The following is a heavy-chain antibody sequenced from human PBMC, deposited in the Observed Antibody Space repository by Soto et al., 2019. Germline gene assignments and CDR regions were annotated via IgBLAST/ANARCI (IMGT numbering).Heavy chain of an antibody. D-gene: IGHD3-22*01. J-gene: IGHJ6*02. CDR3: ARALRYYYDSSGYYPGASYYYYGMDV. Sequence: SVKVSCKASGGTFSSYAISWVRQAPGQGLEWMGGINPIFGTANYAQKFQGRVTITADESTSTAYMELSSLRSEDTAVYYCARALRYYYDSSGYYPGASYYYYGMDVWGQGTTVTVSS. CDR2: INPIFGTA. V-gene: IGHV1-69*13. CDR1: GGTFSSYA.